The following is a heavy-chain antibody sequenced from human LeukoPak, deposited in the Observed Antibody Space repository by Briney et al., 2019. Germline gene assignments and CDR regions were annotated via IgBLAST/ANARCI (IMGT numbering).Heavy chain of an antibody. Sequence: GGSLRLSCAMSGFTFTNNAMTWVRQAPGKGLEWVSTIGGGDVEIHYADSVKGRFTISRDNSKNALYLQMNSLRAEDTAVYYCGRGHRFCSRGNCNSPVDYWGQGTLVTVSS. D-gene: IGHD2-15*01. V-gene: IGHV3-23*01. CDR3: GRGHRFCSRGNCNSPVDY. CDR1: GFTFTNNA. CDR2: IGGGDVEI. J-gene: IGHJ4*02.